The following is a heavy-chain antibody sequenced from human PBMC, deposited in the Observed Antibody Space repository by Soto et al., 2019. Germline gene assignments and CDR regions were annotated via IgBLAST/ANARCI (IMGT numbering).Heavy chain of an antibody. J-gene: IGHJ6*02. D-gene: IGHD3-10*01. V-gene: IGHV1-46*01. Sequence: QVELVQSGAEVKKPGASVTVSCKASGYSLTAYFMHWVRQAPGQGLEWVGRINPNSGSTSYAQKFQGRVTMTRDTSTSTIYMELSSLRSDDTAVFYCARGSGSFVYGMDVWGQGTTVTVSS. CDR2: INPNSGST. CDR3: ARGSGSFVYGMDV. CDR1: GYSLTAYF.